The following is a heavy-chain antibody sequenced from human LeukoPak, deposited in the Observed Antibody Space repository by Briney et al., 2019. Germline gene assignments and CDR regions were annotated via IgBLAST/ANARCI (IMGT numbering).Heavy chain of an antibody. CDR2: IYYSGST. V-gene: IGHV4-61*05. CDR1: GGSISRNSYY. D-gene: IGHD3-9*01. CDR3: ARVGHDILTGYNYFDY. Sequence: PSETLSLTCAVSGGSISRNSYYWGWIRQPPGEGLEWIGYIYYSGSTNYNPSLKSRVTISVDTSKNQFSLKLSSVTAADTAVYYCARVGHDILTGYNYFDYWGQGTLVTVSS. J-gene: IGHJ4*02.